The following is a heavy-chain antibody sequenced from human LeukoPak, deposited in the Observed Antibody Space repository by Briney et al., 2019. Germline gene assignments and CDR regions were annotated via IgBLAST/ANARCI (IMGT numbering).Heavy chain of an antibody. J-gene: IGHJ5*02. CDR3: ARDSNWANWFDP. CDR1: GFTFSNYW. D-gene: IGHD3-16*01. CDR2: IKEDGTEK. V-gene: IGHV3-7*01. Sequence: GGSLRLSCAASGFTFSNYWMSWVRQAPGKGLEWVANIKEDGTEKYYVDSVKGRFTISRDNAKNSLYLQMNSLRADDTAVYYCARDSNWANWFDPWGQGTLVTVSS.